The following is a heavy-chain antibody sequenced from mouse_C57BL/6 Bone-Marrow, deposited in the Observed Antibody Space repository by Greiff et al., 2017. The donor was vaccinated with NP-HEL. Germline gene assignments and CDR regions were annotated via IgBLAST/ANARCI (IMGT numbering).Heavy chain of an antibody. Sequence: QVQLQQPGTELVKPGASVKLSCKASGYTFTSYWMHWVKQRPGQGLEWIGNINPRNGGTNYNEKFKSKATLTVDKSSSTAYMQLSSLTSEASAVYYFANTAGSSYAYAMDYWGQGTSVTVSS. CDR3: ANTAGSSYAYAMDY. CDR1: GYTFTSYW. V-gene: IGHV1-53*01. J-gene: IGHJ4*01. CDR2: INPRNGGT. D-gene: IGHD1-1*01.